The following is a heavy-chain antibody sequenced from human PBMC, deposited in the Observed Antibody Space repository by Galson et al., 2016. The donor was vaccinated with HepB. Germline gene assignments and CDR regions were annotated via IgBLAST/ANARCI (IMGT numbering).Heavy chain of an antibody. D-gene: IGHD4-23*01. CDR1: GGSISSSTYY. CDR3: ATIDYGDSSG. CDR2: IYYSGTT. V-gene: IGHV4-39*01. J-gene: IGHJ4*02. Sequence: ETLSLTCTVSGGSISSSTYYWGWIRQPPGKGLEWIGNIYYSGTTYYNPSLESRVTISVDTSKNQFSLKLSSVTAADTAVYYCATIDYGDSSGWGQGTLVTVSS.